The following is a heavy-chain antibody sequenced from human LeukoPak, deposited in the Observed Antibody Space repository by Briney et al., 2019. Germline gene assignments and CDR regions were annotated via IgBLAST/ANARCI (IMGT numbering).Heavy chain of an antibody. D-gene: IGHD5-12*01. CDR3: AKAVNSGYDYYFDY. Sequence: GGSLRLSCAASGFTFDDYAMHWVRQAPGKGLEWVPGISWNSGSIGYADSVKGRFTISRDNAKNSLHLQMNSLRAEDTALYYCAKAVNSGYDYYFDYWGQGTLVTVSS. CDR1: GFTFDDYA. J-gene: IGHJ4*02. CDR2: ISWNSGSI. V-gene: IGHV3-9*01.